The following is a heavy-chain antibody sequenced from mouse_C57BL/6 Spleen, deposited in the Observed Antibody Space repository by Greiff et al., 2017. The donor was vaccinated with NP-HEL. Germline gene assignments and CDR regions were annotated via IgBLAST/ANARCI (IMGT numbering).Heavy chain of an antibody. J-gene: IGHJ1*03. D-gene: IGHD2-5*01. Sequence: VQLQESGAELVKPGASVKLSCKASGYTFTSYWMHWVKQRPGQGLEWIGMIHPNSGSTNYNEKFKSKATLTVDKSSSTAYMQLSSLTSEDSAVYYCARYYYSNFYWYFDVWGTGTTVTVSS. CDR1: GYTFTSYW. CDR3: ARYYYSNFYWYFDV. CDR2: IHPNSGST. V-gene: IGHV1-64*01.